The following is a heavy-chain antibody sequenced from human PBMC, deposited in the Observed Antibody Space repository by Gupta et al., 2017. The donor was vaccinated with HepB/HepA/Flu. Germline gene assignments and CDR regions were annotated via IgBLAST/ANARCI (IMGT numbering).Heavy chain of an antibody. Sequence: VPLHESGPGLVKPSEPLSLTCTVSGDSVSSSSWSWIRQPPGEGLEWIAYINDSGNTNYNPDLRSRGIITIDTSKNKLSLRQTTMTAADTAGEYCARNERHGGDSGLDYWGQGTLVTVSS. J-gene: IGHJ4*02. CDR3: ARNERHGGDSGLDY. V-gene: IGHV4-59*08. D-gene: IGHD4-23*01. CDR1: GDSVSSSS. CDR2: INDSGNT.